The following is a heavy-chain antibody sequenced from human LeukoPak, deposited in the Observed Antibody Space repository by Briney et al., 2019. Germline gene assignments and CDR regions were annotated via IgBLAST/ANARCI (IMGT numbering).Heavy chain of an antibody. CDR3: ASATGYCSSTSCYDEFWQQLGTSYFDY. V-gene: IGHV1-69*05. J-gene: IGHJ4*02. D-gene: IGHD2-2*01. Sequence: SVKVSCKASGGTFSSYAISWVRQAPGQGLEWMGRIIPIFGTANYAQKFQGRVTITTDESTSTAYMELSSLRCEGTAVYYCASATGYCSSTSCYDEFWQQLGTSYFDYWGQGTLVTVSS. CDR2: IIPIFGTA. CDR1: GGTFSSYA.